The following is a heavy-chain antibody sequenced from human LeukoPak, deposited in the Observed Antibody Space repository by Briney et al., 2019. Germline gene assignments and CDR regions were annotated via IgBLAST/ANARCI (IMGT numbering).Heavy chain of an antibody. D-gene: IGHD2-2*01. V-gene: IGHV4-39*01. CDR3: ARLPIVVVPAAVYYYGMDV. CDR2: IYYSGST. CDR1: GVSISSSSYY. J-gene: IGHJ6*02. Sequence: SETLSLTCTVCGVSISSSSYYWRWIRQPPGKGLEWIGSIYYSGSTYYNPSLKSRVTISVDTSKNQFSLKLSSVTAADTAVYYCARLPIVVVPAAVYYYGMDVWGQGTTVTVSS.